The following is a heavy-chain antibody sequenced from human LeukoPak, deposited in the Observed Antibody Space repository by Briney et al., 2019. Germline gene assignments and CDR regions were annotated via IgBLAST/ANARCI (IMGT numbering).Heavy chain of an antibody. CDR3: ARGRQDVTMIVVVMTAVSYYLDV. CDR2: INHSGST. CDR1: GGSFSGYY. D-gene: IGHD3-22*01. J-gene: IGHJ6*03. V-gene: IGHV4-34*01. Sequence: PSETLSLTCAVYGGSFSGYYWSWIRQPPGKGLEWIGEINHSGSTSYNPSLKSRVTISVDTSKNQFSLKLSSVTAADTAVYYCARGRQDVTMIVVVMTAVSYYLDVWGKGTTVTVS.